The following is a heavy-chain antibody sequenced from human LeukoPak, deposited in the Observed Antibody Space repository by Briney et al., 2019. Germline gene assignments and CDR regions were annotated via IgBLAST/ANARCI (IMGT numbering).Heavy chain of an antibody. D-gene: IGHD1-26*01. CDR1: GFTFSSYG. J-gene: IGHJ5*02. V-gene: IGHV3-33*06. Sequence: PGGSLRLSCAASGFTFSSYGMHWVRQAPGKGLEWVAVIWYDGSNKYYADSVKGRFTTSRDNSKNTLYLQMNSLRAEDTAVYYCAKDLTVGATIDWFDPWGQGTLVTVSS. CDR2: IWYDGSNK. CDR3: AKDLTVGATIDWFDP.